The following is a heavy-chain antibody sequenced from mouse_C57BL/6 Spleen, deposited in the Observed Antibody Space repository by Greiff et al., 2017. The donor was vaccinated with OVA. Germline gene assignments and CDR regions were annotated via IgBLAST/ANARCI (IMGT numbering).Heavy chain of an antibody. Sequence: VQVVESGAELVKPGASVKISCKASGYAFSSYWMNWVKQRPGKGLEWIGQIYPGDGDTNYNGKFKGKATLTADKSSSTAYMQLSSLTSEDSAVYFCARSEDYGSSSKNAMDYWGQGTSVTVSS. CDR2: IYPGDGDT. D-gene: IGHD1-1*01. J-gene: IGHJ4*01. V-gene: IGHV1-80*01. CDR1: GYAFSSYW. CDR3: ARSEDYGSSSKNAMDY.